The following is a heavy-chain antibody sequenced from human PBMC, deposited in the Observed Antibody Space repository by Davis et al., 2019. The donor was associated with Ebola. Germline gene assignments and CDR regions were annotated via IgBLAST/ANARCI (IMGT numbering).Heavy chain of an antibody. Sequence: PSETLSLTCTVSGGSISSSSYYWGWVRQAPGKGLVWVSRINSDGSSTSYADSVKGRFTISRDNAKNTLYLQMNSLRAEDTAVYYCAKAVEGVFDWLLLITYYYGMDVWGKGTTATVSS. J-gene: IGHJ6*04. D-gene: IGHD3-9*01. CDR1: GGSISSSSYY. V-gene: IGHV3-74*01. CDR2: INSDGSST. CDR3: AKAVEGVFDWLLLITYYYGMDV.